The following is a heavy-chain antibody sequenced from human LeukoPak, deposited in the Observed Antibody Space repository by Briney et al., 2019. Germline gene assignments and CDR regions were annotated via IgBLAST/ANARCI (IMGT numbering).Heavy chain of an antibody. CDR2: ISYDGSDK. V-gene: IGHV3-30*18. D-gene: IGHD6-13*01. CDR3: AKDCSSTWYYLDY. CDR1: GFTFSSYG. Sequence: GGSLRLSCAASGFTFSSYGMYWVRQAPGKGLEWVAVISYDGSDKNYADSVKGRFTISRDNSKNTLYLQMNSLRDEDTAVYYCAKDCSSTWYYLDYWGQGTLVTVSS. J-gene: IGHJ4*02.